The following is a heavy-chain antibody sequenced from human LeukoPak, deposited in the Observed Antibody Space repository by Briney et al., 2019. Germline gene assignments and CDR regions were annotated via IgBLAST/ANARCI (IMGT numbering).Heavy chain of an antibody. V-gene: IGHV4-39*07. J-gene: IGHJ4*02. Sequence: PSETPSLTCTVSGGSLSSSSYYWGWIRQPPGKGLEWIGSIYYSGSTYYNPSLKSRVTISVDTSKNQFSLKLSSVTAADTAVYYCARDTAMVEARGKFDYWGQGTLATVSS. CDR1: GGSLSSSSYY. D-gene: IGHD5-18*01. CDR3: ARDTAMVEARGKFDY. CDR2: IYYSGST.